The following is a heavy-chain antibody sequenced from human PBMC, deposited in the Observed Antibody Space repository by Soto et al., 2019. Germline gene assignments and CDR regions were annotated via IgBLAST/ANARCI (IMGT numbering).Heavy chain of an antibody. CDR1: GGSISSYY. J-gene: IGHJ6*03. V-gene: IGHV4-59*01. Sequence: PSETLCLTCTVSGGSISSYYWSWIRQPPGKGLEWIGYIYYSGSTNYNPSLKSRVTISVDTSKNQFSLKLSSVTAADTAVYYCARDIVVVPAAMQYYYYYYMDVWGKGTTVTVSS. CDR2: IYYSGST. D-gene: IGHD2-2*01. CDR3: ARDIVVVPAAMQYYYYYYMDV.